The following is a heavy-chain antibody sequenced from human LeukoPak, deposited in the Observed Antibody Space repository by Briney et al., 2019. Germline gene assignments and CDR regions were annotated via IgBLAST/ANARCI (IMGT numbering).Heavy chain of an antibody. CDR1: GFTFSSYG. D-gene: IGHD3-9*01. CDR2: ISDSSSTI. V-gene: IGHV3-48*03. J-gene: IGHJ4*02. Sequence: QPGGSLRLSFAASGFTFSSYGMNWVRQAPGKGLEWVSYISDSSSTIYYADSVKGRLTISRDNAKNSLYLQMNSLRAEDTAVYYCARWGATGYGDYWGQGTLVTVSS. CDR3: ARWGATGYGDY.